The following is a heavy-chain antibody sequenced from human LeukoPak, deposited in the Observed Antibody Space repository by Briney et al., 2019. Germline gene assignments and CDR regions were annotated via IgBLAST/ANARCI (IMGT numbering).Heavy chain of an antibody. D-gene: IGHD3-10*01. CDR1: GFTFSDYN. Sequence: GGSLRLSCAASGFTFSDYNMHWVRQAPGRGLEYVSVISSNGGNTYYADSVKGRFTISRDNSKNTLYLQMSSLRAEDTAVYYCAKDSGYYYGSGSFYTYFDCWGQGTLVTVSS. CDR3: AKDSGYYYGSGSFYTYFDC. V-gene: IGHV3-64*04. J-gene: IGHJ4*02. CDR2: ISSNGGNT.